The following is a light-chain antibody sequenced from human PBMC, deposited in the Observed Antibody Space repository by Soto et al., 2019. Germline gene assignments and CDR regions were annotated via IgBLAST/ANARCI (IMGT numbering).Light chain of an antibody. J-gene: IGLJ1*01. Sequence: QSALTQPRSVSGSPGLSVPISCTGTSSDVGGYNYVSWYQQHPDKAPKLMIYDVSKRPSGVPDRFSGSKSDNTASLTISGLQAEVEADYYCCSFAGNYTFVFGTGTKVTVL. CDR3: CSFAGNYTFV. CDR2: DVS. CDR1: SSDVGGYNY. V-gene: IGLV2-11*01.